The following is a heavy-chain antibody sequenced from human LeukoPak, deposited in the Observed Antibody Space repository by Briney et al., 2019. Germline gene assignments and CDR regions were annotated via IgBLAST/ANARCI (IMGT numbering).Heavy chain of an antibody. CDR1: GGSFSGYY. CDR2: INHSGST. Sequence: SETLSLTCAVYGGSFSGYYWSWIRQPPGKGLEWIGEINHSGSTNYNPSLKSRVTISVDTSKNQFSLKLSSVTAADTAVCYCEKIRGIGYCSSTSCPPQFWGQGTLVTVSS. J-gene: IGHJ4*02. CDR3: EKIRGIGYCSSTSCPPQF. V-gene: IGHV4-34*01. D-gene: IGHD2-2*01.